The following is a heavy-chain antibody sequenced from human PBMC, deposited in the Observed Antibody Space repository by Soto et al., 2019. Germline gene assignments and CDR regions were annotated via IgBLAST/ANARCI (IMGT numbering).Heavy chain of an antibody. D-gene: IGHD2-2*01. Sequence: SVKVSCKASGGTFSSYAISWVRQAPGQGLEWMGGIIPIFGTANYGQKFQGRVTITADESTRTAYMELSSLRSEDTAVYYCARVWGSYCSSTSCRYYYYGMDVWGQGTTVTVS. CDR1: GGTFSSYA. CDR3: ARVWGSYCSSTSCRYYYYGMDV. CDR2: IIPIFGTA. J-gene: IGHJ6*02. V-gene: IGHV1-69*13.